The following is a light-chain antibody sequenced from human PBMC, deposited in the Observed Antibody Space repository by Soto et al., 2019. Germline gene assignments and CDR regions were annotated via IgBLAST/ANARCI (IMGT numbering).Light chain of an antibody. V-gene: IGKV1-5*01. CDR1: QTINNW. J-gene: IGKJ1*01. CDR3: QHYNSYPWT. CDR2: HAS. Sequence: DIQMTQSPSTLSASIGARVTITCRASQTINNWLAWYQQKPGKAPNLLIYHASNLETGVPSRISGSAFGTEFTLTISSLQPDDFATYYCQHYNSYPWTFGQGTKVEIK.